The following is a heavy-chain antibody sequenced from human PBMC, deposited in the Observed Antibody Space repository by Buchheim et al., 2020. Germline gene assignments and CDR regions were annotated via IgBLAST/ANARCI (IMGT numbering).Heavy chain of an antibody. V-gene: IGHV1-8*01. CDR3: ASLGRSNYYDSSGYYTYYFDY. CDR2: MNPNSGNT. CDR1: GYTFTSYD. J-gene: IGHJ4*02. Sequence: QVQLVQSGAEVKKPGASVKVSCKASGYTFTSYDINCVRQATGQGLEWMGWMNPNSGNTGYAQKFQGRVTMTRNTSIRTAYMEMSSLRSEDTAVYYCASLGRSNYYDSSGYYTYYFDYWGQGTL. D-gene: IGHD3-22*01.